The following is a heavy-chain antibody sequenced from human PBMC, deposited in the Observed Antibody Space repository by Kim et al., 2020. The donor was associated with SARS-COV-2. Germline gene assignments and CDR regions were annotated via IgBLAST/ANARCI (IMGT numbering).Heavy chain of an antibody. CDR3: ARETSRGDDAFDI. V-gene: IGHV4-34*01. J-gene: IGHJ3*02. Sequence: IPSLKSRVTISADTSKSQFSLKVNSVTVADTAVYYCARETSRGDDAFDIWGHGTMVTVSS. D-gene: IGHD3-10*01.